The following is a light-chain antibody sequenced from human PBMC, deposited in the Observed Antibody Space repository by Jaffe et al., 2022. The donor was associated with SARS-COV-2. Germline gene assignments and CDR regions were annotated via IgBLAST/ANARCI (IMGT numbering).Light chain of an antibody. J-gene: IGKJ4*01. V-gene: IGKV1-39*01. CDR2: GAS. CDR3: QQTYSIPLT. Sequence: DIQMTQSPSSLSASIGDRVTITCRASQTISSYLNWYQQKPGKAPKLLIYGASNLQSGVPSRFSGSGSGTDFTLTISSLQPEDFATYYCQQTYSIPLTFGGWTKVEIK. CDR1: QTISSY.